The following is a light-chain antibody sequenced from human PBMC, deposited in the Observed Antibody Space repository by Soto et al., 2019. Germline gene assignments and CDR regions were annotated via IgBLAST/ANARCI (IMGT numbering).Light chain of an antibody. CDR1: SSDVGGYHY. CDR2: DVT. V-gene: IGLV2-11*01. J-gene: IGLJ2*01. CDR3: CSYAGTYTFV. Sequence: QSALTQPRSVSGSPGQSVTISCTGTSSDVGGYHYVSWYQQHPGKAPKLMIYDVTKRPSGVPDRFSGSKSGNTASLTISGLQADEEGDYYCCSYAGTYTFVFGGGTQLTVL.